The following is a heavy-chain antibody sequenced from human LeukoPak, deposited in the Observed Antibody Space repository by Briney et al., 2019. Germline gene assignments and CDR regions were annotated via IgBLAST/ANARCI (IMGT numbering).Heavy chain of an antibody. CDR1: GGTFSSYT. Sequence: EASVKVSCKASGGTFSSYTISWVRQAPGQGLEWMGRIIPILGIANYAQKFQGRVTITADKSTSTAYMELSSLRSEDTAVYYCARDAYCSGGSCCNDYWGQGTLVTVSS. J-gene: IGHJ4*02. CDR2: IIPILGIA. CDR3: ARDAYCSGGSCCNDY. D-gene: IGHD2-15*01. V-gene: IGHV1-69*04.